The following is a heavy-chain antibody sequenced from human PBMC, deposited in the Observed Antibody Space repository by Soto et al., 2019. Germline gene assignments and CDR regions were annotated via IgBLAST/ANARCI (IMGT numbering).Heavy chain of an antibody. CDR3: ARMFHCSGGTCPFDY. D-gene: IGHD2-15*01. V-gene: IGHV2-70*04. Sequence: SGPTLVNPTQTLTLTCTFSGFSLTTSGMRVSWIRQPPGKALEWLARIDWDDDKFYKTSLKTRLTISKDSSKNQVVLTMTNMDPVDTATYYCARMFHCSGGTCPFDYWGQGAPVTVSS. J-gene: IGHJ4*02. CDR2: IDWDDDK. CDR1: GFSLTTSGMR.